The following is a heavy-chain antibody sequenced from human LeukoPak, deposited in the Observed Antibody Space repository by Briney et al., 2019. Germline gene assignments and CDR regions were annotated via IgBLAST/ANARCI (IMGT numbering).Heavy chain of an antibody. J-gene: IGHJ4*02. CDR3: ARDPRYYFDY. Sequence: GGSLRLSRAASGFTFSSYWMSWVRQAPGKGLEWVANIKEDGSEKYYVDSVKGRFTISRDNAKKSLYLQMNSLRAEDTAVYYCARDPRYYFDYWGQGTLVTVSS. CDR2: IKEDGSEK. CDR1: GFTFSSYW. V-gene: IGHV3-7*01.